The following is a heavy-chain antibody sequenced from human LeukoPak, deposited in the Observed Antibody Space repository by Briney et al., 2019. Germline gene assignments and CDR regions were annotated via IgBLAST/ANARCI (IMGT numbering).Heavy chain of an antibody. CDR2: ISDGGSRT. D-gene: IGHD6-19*01. CDR3: AKDARRSSGWYFFDH. CDR1: GFTFSSYS. Sequence: GGSLRLSCAASGFTFSSYSMNWVRQAPGKGLEWVSAISDGGSRTYYADSVKGRFTISRDNSKNTLHLQMNSLRAEDTAVYYCAKDARRSSGWYFFDHWGQGTLVTVPS. V-gene: IGHV3-23*01. J-gene: IGHJ4*02.